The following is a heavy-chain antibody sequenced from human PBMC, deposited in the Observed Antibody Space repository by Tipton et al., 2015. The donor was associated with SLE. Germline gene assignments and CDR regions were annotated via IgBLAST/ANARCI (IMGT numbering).Heavy chain of an antibody. CDR2: IYYSGIT. Sequence: TLSLTCTVSGGSVSSSSYYWGWIRQPPGKGLEWIGSIYYSGITYYNPSLKSRVTMSVDTSKHQFSLTLRSVTAADTAIYYCARGLQAFCGGDCPFDLWGQGTLVTVSS. D-gene: IGHD2-21*02. J-gene: IGHJ5*02. CDR1: GGSVSSSSYY. CDR3: ARGLQAFCGGDCPFDL. V-gene: IGHV4-39*07.